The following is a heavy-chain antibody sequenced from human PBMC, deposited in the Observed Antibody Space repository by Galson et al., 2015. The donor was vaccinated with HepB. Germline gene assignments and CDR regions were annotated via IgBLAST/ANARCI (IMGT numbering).Heavy chain of an antibody. V-gene: IGHV3-11*06. CDR3: ASMGWDYYGSGSYYLLDY. CDR1: GFTFSDYY. Sequence: SLRLSCAASGFTFSDYYMSWIRQAPGKGLEWVSYISCSSSYTNYADSVKGRFTISRDNAKNSLYLQMNSLRAEDTAVYYCASMGWDYYGSGSYYLLDYWGQGTLVTVSS. J-gene: IGHJ4*02. D-gene: IGHD3-10*01. CDR2: ISCSSSYT.